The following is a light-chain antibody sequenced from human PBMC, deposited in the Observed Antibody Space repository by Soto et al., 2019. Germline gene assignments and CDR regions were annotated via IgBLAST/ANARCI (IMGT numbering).Light chain of an antibody. CDR1: QSISSF. Sequence: DIQMTQSPSTLSASVGDRVTITCRASQSISSFLAWYQQKPGRAPKLLIYLASSLESGVPSRFSGSRSGTEFTLTISSLQPDDFATYYCQQYNTYSPRWTFGQGTKLEI. CDR2: LAS. CDR3: QQYNTYSPRWT. V-gene: IGKV1-5*03. J-gene: IGKJ2*02.